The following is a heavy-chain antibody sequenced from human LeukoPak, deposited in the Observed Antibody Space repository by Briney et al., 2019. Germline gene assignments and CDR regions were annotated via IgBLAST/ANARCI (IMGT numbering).Heavy chain of an antibody. J-gene: IGHJ3*02. CDR1: VFTFSNYW. V-gene: IGHV3-7*03. CDR2: IKQDGSEK. CDR3: ARDVPCYYGSGTYSAWAFDI. Sequence: GGSLRLSCAASVFTFSNYWMSWVRQAPGKGLEWVANIKQDGSEKYYVDSVKGRFTISRDNAKNSLYLQMNSLRAEDTAVYYCARDVPCYYGSGTYSAWAFDIWGQGTMVTVSS. D-gene: IGHD3-10*01.